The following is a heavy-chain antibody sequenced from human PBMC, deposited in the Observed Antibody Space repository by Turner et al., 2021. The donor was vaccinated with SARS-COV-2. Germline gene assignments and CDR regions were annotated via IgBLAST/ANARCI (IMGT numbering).Heavy chain of an antibody. CDR1: GFPFSSYG. V-gene: IGHV3-30*01. Sequence: QVQLVESGGGGVQPGRSLRLSCAASGFPFSSYGMNWVRQAPGKGLEWVAVISYDGSNKYYADSVKGRFTISRDNSKNTLYLQMNSLRAEDTAVYYCAEIQSYDRSDYYGMDVWGQGTTVTVSS. CDR3: AEIQSYDRSDYYGMDV. CDR2: ISYDGSNK. D-gene: IGHD3-22*01. J-gene: IGHJ6*02.